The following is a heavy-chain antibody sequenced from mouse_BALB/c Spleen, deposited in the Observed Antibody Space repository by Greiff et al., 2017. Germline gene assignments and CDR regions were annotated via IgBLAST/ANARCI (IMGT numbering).Heavy chain of an antibody. CDR1: GYTFTSYV. CDR3: ATTVVATDYFDY. J-gene: IGHJ2*01. V-gene: IGHV1-14*01. Sequence: VQLQQSGPELVKPGASVKMSCKASGYTFTSYVMHWGKQKPGQALEWIGYINPYNDGTKYNEKLKGKATLTSDKSSSTAYMELSSLTSEDSAVYYCATTVVATDYFDYWGQGTTLTVSS. D-gene: IGHD1-1*01. CDR2: INPYNDGT.